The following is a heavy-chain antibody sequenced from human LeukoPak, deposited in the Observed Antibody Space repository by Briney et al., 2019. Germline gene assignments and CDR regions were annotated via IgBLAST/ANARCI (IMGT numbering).Heavy chain of an antibody. CDR1: GGSFSGYY. CDR2: INHSGST. V-gene: IGHV4-34*01. CDR3: ARGKVVTPVEFDY. D-gene: IGHD4-23*01. Sequence: SETLSLTWAVYGGSFSGYYWSWIRQPPGKGLEWIGEINHSGSTNYNPSLKSRVTISVDTSKNQFSLKLSSVTAADTAVYYCARGKVVTPVEFDYWGQGTLVTVSS. J-gene: IGHJ4*02.